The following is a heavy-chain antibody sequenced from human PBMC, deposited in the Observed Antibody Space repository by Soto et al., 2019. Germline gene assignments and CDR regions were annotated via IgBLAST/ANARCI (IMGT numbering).Heavy chain of an antibody. J-gene: IGHJ4*02. CDR3: ARVGRRNGYIAVAVCDY. D-gene: IGHD6-19*01. CDR1: GFTFSSYA. V-gene: IGHV3-64*01. Sequence: EVQLVESGGGLVQPGGSLRLSCAASGFTFSSYAMHWVRQAPGKGLEYVSAISSNGGSTYYANSVKGRFTISRDNSKNTLYLQRGSLRAEDMAVYYCARVGRRNGYIAVAVCDYWGQGTLVTVSS. CDR2: ISSNGGST.